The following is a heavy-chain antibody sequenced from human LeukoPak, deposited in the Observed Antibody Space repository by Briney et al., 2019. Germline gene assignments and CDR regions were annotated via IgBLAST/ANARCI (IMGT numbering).Heavy chain of an antibody. CDR2: IYSSGST. Sequence: SETLSLTCTVSGGSISSSSYYWGWIRQPPGKGLEWIGSIYSSGSTYYNASLQSRVTISIETSKNQISLRLYSVTAADTAMYYCAKSGGYGLIDYWGQGTLVTVSS. CDR1: GGSISSSSYY. V-gene: IGHV4-39*01. D-gene: IGHD1-26*01. J-gene: IGHJ4*02. CDR3: AKSGGYGLIDY.